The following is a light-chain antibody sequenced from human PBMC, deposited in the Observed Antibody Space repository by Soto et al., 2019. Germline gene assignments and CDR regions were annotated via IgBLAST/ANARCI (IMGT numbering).Light chain of an antibody. CDR1: SSNIGTNT. CDR3: AAWDDSLSGNV. V-gene: IGLV1-44*01. Sequence: QSVLTQPPSASGTPGQRVTISCSGSSSNIGTNTVNWYQQLPGTAPKLLIHSNNQRPSGVPDRFSGSKSGTSASLAISGLQSEDEADYYCAAWDDSLSGNVFGSGTKVTVL. CDR2: SNN. J-gene: IGLJ1*01.